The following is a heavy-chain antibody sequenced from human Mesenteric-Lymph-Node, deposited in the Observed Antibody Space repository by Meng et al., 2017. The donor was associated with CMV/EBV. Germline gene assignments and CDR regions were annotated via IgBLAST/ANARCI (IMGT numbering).Heavy chain of an antibody. CDR2: ISGDGSST. Sequence: SGFTFSNYWMHWVRQTPKGLEWVSRISGDGSSTAYADSVEGRFTISRDNAENTLFLQMDSLGAEDTAVYYCTGTRFLEWLFTYYFDYWGQGTLVTVSS. D-gene: IGHD3-3*01. V-gene: IGHV3-74*01. CDR1: GFTFSNYW. CDR3: TGTRFLEWLFTYYFDY. J-gene: IGHJ4*02.